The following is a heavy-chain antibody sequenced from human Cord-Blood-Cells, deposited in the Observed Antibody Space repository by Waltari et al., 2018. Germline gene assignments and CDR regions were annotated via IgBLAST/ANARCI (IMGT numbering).Heavy chain of an antibody. Sequence: EVQLVQSGAAVNKPGESLKISWKGSGYSFTIYWIVWVGQMPGKGLEWMGIIDPGDSDTRYSPSFQGQVTISADKSISTAYLQWSSLKASDTAMYYCARRDLNWGFDYWGQGTLVTVSS. J-gene: IGHJ4*02. CDR1: GYSFTIYW. CDR2: IDPGDSDT. D-gene: IGHD7-27*01. CDR3: ARRDLNWGFDY. V-gene: IGHV5-51*03.